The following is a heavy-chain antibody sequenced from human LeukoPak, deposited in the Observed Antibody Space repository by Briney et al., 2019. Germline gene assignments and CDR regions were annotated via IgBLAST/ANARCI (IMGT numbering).Heavy chain of an antibody. CDR3: ASALKFSSWYRGIPSKYFQH. V-gene: IGHV1-69*13. CDR1: GGTFSCYA. Sequence: SVKVSCKASGGTFSCYAISWVRQAPGQGLEWMGGIIPIFGTANYAQKFQGRVTITADESTSTAYMELSSLRSEDTAVYYCASALKFSSWYRGIPSKYFQHWGQGTLVTVSS. D-gene: IGHD6-13*01. J-gene: IGHJ1*01. CDR2: IIPIFGTA.